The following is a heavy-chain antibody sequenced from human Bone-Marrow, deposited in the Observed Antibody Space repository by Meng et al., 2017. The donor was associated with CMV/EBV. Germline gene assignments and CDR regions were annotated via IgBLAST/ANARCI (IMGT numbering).Heavy chain of an antibody. D-gene: IGHD2-2*01. CDR1: GGSFSGYY. CDR3: ARGRYCSSTSCVNTVLYYYYGMDV. Sequence: SETLSLTCAVYGGSFSGYYWSWIRQPPGKGLEWIGEINHSGSTNYNPSLKSRVTISVDTSKNQFSLKLSYVTAADTAVYYCARGRYCSSTSCVNTVLYYYYGMDVWGQGTTVTVSS. V-gene: IGHV4-34*01. CDR2: INHSGST. J-gene: IGHJ6*02.